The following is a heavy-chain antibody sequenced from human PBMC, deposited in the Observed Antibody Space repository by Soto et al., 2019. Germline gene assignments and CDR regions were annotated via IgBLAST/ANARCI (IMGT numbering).Heavy chain of an antibody. Sequence: PGGSLRLSCTASGFTFGGYAMSWFRQAPGKGLEWVGFIRGKAYGGTAEYAASVQGRFTISRDDSKSIAYLQMNSLKTEDTAVYYCAREGQWLIPPYYYAMDVWGQGTTVTVSS. CDR2: IRGKAYGGTA. J-gene: IGHJ6*02. CDR1: GFTFGGYA. V-gene: IGHV3-49*03. D-gene: IGHD6-19*01. CDR3: AREGQWLIPPYYYAMDV.